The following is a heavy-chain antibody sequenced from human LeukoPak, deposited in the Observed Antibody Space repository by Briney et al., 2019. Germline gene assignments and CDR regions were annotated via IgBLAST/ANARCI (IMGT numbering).Heavy chain of an antibody. Sequence: GGSLRLSCAASGFTFDDYAMHWVRQAPGKGLEWVSGIGWNSGSIGYADSVKGRFTISRDNAKNSLYLQMNSLRAEDTALYYCAKDIFTGIAAAGAIDYWGQGTLVTVSS. CDR1: GFTFDDYA. CDR3: AKDIFTGIAAAGAIDY. CDR2: IGWNSGSI. D-gene: IGHD6-13*01. J-gene: IGHJ4*02. V-gene: IGHV3-9*01.